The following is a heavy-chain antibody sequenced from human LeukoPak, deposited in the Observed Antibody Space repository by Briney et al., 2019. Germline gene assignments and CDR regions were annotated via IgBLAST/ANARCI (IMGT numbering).Heavy chain of an antibody. V-gene: IGHV4-34*01. CDR1: GGSFSGYY. J-gene: IGHJ6*04. D-gene: IGHD3-10*01. CDR2: INHSGST. Sequence: SETLSLTCAVYGGSFSGYYWSWTRQPPGKGLEWIGEINHSGSTNYNPSLKSRVTISVDTSKNQFSLKLSSVTAADTAVYYCARAGYCGSGSYRRYYGMDVWGKGTTVTVSS. CDR3: ARAGYCGSGSYRRYYGMDV.